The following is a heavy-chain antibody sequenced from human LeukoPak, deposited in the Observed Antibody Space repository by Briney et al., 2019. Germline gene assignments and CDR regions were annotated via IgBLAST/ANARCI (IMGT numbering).Heavy chain of an antibody. CDR1: GFTFSSYA. D-gene: IGHD2-2*01. CDR3: ASGYCSSTSCYYNYYYGMDV. J-gene: IGHJ6*02. Sequence: PGGSLRLSCAASGFTFSSYAMHWVRQAPGKGLEWVAVISYDGSNKYYADSVKGRFTISRDNSKNTLYLQMNSLRAEDTAVYYCASGYCSSTSCYYNYYYGMDVWGQGTTVTVSS. V-gene: IGHV3-30-3*01. CDR2: ISYDGSNK.